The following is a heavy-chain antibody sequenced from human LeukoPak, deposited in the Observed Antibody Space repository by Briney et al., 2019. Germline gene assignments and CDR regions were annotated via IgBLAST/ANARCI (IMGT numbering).Heavy chain of an antibody. CDR3: ARDTNYYDSSGYYSGPDFDY. J-gene: IGHJ4*02. D-gene: IGHD3-22*01. CDR1: GFTFSSYS. CDR2: ITSSTNYI. V-gene: IGHV3-21*04. Sequence: GGSPRLSCAASGFTFSSYSMNWVRQAPGKGLEWVSSITSSTNYIYYADSVKGRFTISRDDAKNTLYLQMNSLRAEDTAVYYCARDTNYYDSSGYYSGPDFDYWGQGTLVTVSS.